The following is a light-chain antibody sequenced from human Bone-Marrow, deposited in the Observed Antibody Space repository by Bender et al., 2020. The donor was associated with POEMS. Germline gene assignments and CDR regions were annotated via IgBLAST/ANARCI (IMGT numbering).Light chain of an antibody. V-gene: IGLV2-23*02. CDR2: AVD. CDR1: SSDVGGYNY. J-gene: IGLJ2*01. CDR3: WSYGDGRTFHVI. Sequence: QSALTQPASVSGSPGQSITMSCTGTSSDVGGYNYVSWYQQHPGKAPKLMIYAVDKRPSGVPDRFSGSQSYNTASLTISGLRPEDEADYYCWSYGDGRTFHVIFGGGTKLTVL.